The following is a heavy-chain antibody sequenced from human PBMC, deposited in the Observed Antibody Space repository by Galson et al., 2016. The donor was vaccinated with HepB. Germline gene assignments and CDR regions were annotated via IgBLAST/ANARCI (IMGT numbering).Heavy chain of an antibody. CDR2: ISLSGTT. Sequence: ETLSLTCAVYGGSFSAYYWSWIRQSPGKGLEWIGEISLSGTTNYNPSLRNRLTMSVDRSKNQFSLSLSSVTAADTAVYYCARGVYYGSGTYYHYYYGMDVWGQGTTVTVSS. CDR1: GGSFSAYY. CDR3: ARGVYYGSGTYYHYYYGMDV. J-gene: IGHJ6*02. D-gene: IGHD3-10*01. V-gene: IGHV4-34*01.